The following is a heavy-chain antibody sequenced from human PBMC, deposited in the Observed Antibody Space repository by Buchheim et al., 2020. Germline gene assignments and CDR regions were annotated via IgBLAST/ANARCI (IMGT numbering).Heavy chain of an antibody. J-gene: IGHJ6*02. CDR1: GGSISSGSYY. CDR3: ARELGYCTGGVCYRSAHYYYYYGMDV. V-gene: IGHV4-61*02. CDR2: IYTSGST. Sequence: QVQLQESGPGLVKPSQTLSLTCTASGGSISSGSYYWSWIRQPAGKGLEWIGRIYTSGSTNYNPSLKSRVTISVDTSKNQFSLKLSSVTAADTAVYYCARELGYCTGGVCYRSAHYYYYYGMDVWGQGTT. D-gene: IGHD2-8*02.